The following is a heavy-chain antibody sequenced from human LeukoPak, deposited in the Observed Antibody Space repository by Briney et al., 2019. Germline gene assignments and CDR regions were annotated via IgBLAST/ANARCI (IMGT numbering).Heavy chain of an antibody. D-gene: IGHD3-10*02. Sequence: WSLRLSCESSGFTFSAYAMSCGRPAPGKGLEWVSSIGSDNKPHYSDSVAGWFAIPRDNSKNMMFLQLNSLRAEDAVIYYLARVLHYYVATDVWGEGNTVSASS. CDR1: GFTFSAYA. V-gene: IGHV3-23*05. CDR2: IGSDNKP. J-gene: IGHJ6*01. CDR3: ARVLHYYVATDV.